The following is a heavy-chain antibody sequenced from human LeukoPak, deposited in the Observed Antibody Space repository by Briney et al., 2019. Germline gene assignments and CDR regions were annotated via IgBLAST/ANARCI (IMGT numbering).Heavy chain of an antibody. V-gene: IGHV3-7*03. D-gene: IGHD3-10*01. CDR1: GFTFSNYW. Sequence: GGSLRLSCVVSGFTFSNYWMTWVRQAPGKGLEWVANIQQDGSEKYYVDSVKGRFTISRDDSKSIAYLQMNSLKTEDTAVYYCTRVSYGSGRRYYYYMDVWGKGTTVTISS. CDR2: IQQDGSEK. CDR3: TRVSYGSGRRYYYYMDV. J-gene: IGHJ6*03.